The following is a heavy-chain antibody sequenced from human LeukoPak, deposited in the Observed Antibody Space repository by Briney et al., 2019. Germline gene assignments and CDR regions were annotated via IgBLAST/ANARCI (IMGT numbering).Heavy chain of an antibody. J-gene: IGHJ4*02. D-gene: IGHD3-22*01. CDR3: ARSRDSSGRGSDY. CDR1: GGSIGSYY. Sequence: SETLSLTCTVSGGSIGSYYWSWIRQPAGKGLEWIGRIYTSGSTNYNPSLKSRVTMSVDTSKNQFSLKLSSVTAADTAVYYCARSRDSSGRGSDYWGQGTLVTVSS. V-gene: IGHV4-4*07. CDR2: IYTSGST.